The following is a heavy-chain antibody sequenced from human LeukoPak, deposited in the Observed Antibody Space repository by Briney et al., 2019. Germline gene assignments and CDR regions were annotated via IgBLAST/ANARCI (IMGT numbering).Heavy chain of an antibody. Sequence: GGSLRLSCAASGFTFSSYAMSWVRQAPGKGLEWVSAISGSGGSTYYADSVKGRFTISRDNSKNTLYLQMNSLRAEDTAVYHCAKDLRLGELSFFDYWGQGTLVTVSS. D-gene: IGHD3-16*02. CDR3: AKDLRLGELSFFDY. J-gene: IGHJ4*02. V-gene: IGHV3-23*01. CDR2: ISGSGGST. CDR1: GFTFSSYA.